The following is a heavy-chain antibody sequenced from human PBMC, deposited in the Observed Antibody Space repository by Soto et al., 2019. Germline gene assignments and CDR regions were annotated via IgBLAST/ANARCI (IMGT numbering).Heavy chain of an antibody. Sequence: EVQLVQSGAEVKKPGESLRISCKGSGYSFTSYWISWVRQMPGEGLEWMGRIDPSDSYTNYSPSFQGHVTISADKSISTAYLQWSSLNASDTAMYYCARRHGSGSYIGYWGQGTLVTVSS. CDR2: IDPSDSYT. J-gene: IGHJ4*02. D-gene: IGHD3-10*01. V-gene: IGHV5-10-1*01. CDR1: GYSFTSYW. CDR3: ARRHGSGSYIGY.